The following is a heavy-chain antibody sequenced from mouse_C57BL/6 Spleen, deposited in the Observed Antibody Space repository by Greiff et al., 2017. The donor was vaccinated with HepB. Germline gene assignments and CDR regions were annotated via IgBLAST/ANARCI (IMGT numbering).Heavy chain of an antibody. CDR3: ARSKRGNAGDY. Sequence: QVQLQQSGPELVKPGASVKISCKASGYAFSSSWMNWVKQRPGKGLEWIGRIYPGDGDTNYNGKFKGKATLTADKSSSTAYMQLSSLTSEDSAVYFCARSKRGNAGDYWGQGTTLTVSS. CDR2: IYPGDGDT. CDR1: GYAFSSSW. J-gene: IGHJ2*01. D-gene: IGHD2-1*01. V-gene: IGHV1-82*01.